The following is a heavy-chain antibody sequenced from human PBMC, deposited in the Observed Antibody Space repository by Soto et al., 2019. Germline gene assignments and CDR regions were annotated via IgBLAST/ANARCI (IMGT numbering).Heavy chain of an antibody. CDR1: GGTFSNYA. V-gene: IGHV1-69*12. J-gene: IGHJ5*02. D-gene: IGHD2-2*01. CDR2: IIPMFGSA. Sequence: QVQLVQSGAEVKKPGSSVKVSCKASGGTFSNYAISWVRQAPRQGLEWMGGIIPMFGSANYAQKFQGRVTITADESTSTAYMELSSLRSEDTAVYYCARGGDIVLVPTDISWFDPWGQGTLVTVSS. CDR3: ARGGDIVLVPTDISWFDP.